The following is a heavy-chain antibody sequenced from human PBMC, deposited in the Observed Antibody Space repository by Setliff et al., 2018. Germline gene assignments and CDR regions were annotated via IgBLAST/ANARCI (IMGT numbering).Heavy chain of an antibody. D-gene: IGHD5-12*01. CDR1: GGTISSSSYY. V-gene: IGHV4-39*07. J-gene: IGHJ4*02. CDR2: IYYSGST. Sequence: SETLSLTCTVSGGTISSSSYYWGWIRQPPGKGLEWIGSIYYSGSTYYNPSLKSRVTISVDTSKNQFSLKLSSVTAADTAVYYCARGRVEMATITPFDYWGQGTLVTVSS. CDR3: ARGRVEMATITPFDY.